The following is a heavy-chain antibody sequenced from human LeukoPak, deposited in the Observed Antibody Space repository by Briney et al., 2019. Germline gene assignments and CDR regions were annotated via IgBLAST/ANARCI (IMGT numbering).Heavy chain of an antibody. CDR2: TYYKSKWYS. J-gene: IGHJ3*02. D-gene: IGHD1-1*01. CDR1: GDSVSSNSAA. V-gene: IGHV6-1*01. Sequence: SQTLSLTCAISGDSVSSNSAAWNWIRQSPSRGLEWLGRTYYKSKWYSDYVESVKSRITISPDTSKNQFSLHLNSVTPEDTAVYYCARDVPYCPGPRAFDIWGQGTMVTVSS. CDR3: ARDVPYCPGPRAFDI.